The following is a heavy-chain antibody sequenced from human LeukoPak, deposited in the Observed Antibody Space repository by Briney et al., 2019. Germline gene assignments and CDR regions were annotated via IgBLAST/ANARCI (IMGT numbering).Heavy chain of an antibody. J-gene: IGHJ5*02. CDR2: IYYSGNT. V-gene: IGHV4-39*01. Sequence: SETLSLTCTVSGVSISSSNSYWGWIRQPPGKGLEWIGSIYYSGNTYYNASLKSQVSISIDTSKNQFSLRLTSVTAADTAVYYCARDRIAARPVFWFDPWGQGTLVTVSS. CDR1: GVSISSSNSY. D-gene: IGHD6-6*01. CDR3: ARDRIAARPVFWFDP.